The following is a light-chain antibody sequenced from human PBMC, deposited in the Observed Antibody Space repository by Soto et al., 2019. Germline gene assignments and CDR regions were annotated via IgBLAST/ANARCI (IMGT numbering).Light chain of an antibody. Sequence: EIVMTQSPATLSVSPGERSTLSFRASQSISSDLAWYQQKPGQAPRLLIYGSTRATGIPARFSGSGSGTEFTLTISSLQSEDSALYYCQQYNWWPWTFGQGTKV. V-gene: IGKV3-15*01. CDR1: QSISSD. J-gene: IGKJ1*01. CDR3: QQYNWWPWT. CDR2: GS.